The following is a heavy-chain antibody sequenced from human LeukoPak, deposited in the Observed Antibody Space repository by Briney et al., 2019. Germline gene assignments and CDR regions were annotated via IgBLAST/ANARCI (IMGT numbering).Heavy chain of an antibody. V-gene: IGHV3-21*04. Sequence: GGSLRLSCAASGFTFSSYAMSWVRQAPGKGLEWVSYISSSSTYIYYADSVKGRFTVSRDNAKNSLFLQMNSLRAEDTAVYYCAKYREAVDWGQGTLVTVSS. CDR1: GFTFSSYA. D-gene: IGHD4-23*01. J-gene: IGHJ4*02. CDR2: ISSSSTYI. CDR3: AKYREAVD.